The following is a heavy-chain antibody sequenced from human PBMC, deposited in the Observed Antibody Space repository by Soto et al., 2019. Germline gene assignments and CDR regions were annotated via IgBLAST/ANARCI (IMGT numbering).Heavy chain of an antibody. J-gene: IGHJ3*02. CDR2: INAANGNT. V-gene: IGHV1-3*01. CDR3: ARRGYSYGDAFDI. D-gene: IGHD5-18*01. CDR1: GYTFTSYA. Sequence: ASVKVSCKASGYTFTSYAMHWVRQAPGQRLEWMGWINAANGNTKYSQKFQGRVTITRDTSASTAYMELSSLRSEDTAVYYCARRGYSYGDAFDIWGQGTMVTVSS.